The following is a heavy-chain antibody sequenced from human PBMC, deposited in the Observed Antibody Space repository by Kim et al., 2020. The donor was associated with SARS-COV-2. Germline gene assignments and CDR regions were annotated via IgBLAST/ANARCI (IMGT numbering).Heavy chain of an antibody. CDR2: ISSSGSTI. D-gene: IGHD1-26*01. CDR1: GFTFSDYY. CDR3: ARVRWAVGPFFYYYYGMDV. Sequence: GGSLRLSCAASGFTFSDYYMSWIRQAPGKGLEWVSYISSSGSTIYYADSVKGRFTISRDNAKNSLYLQMNSLRAEDTAVYYCARVRWAVGPFFYYYYGMDVWGQGATGTVSS. J-gene: IGHJ6*02. V-gene: IGHV3-11*01.